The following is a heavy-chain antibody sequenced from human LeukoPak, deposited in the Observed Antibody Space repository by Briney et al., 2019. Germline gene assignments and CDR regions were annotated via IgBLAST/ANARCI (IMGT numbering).Heavy chain of an antibody. CDR2: ISGSAGSK. CDR1: GFTFSTYG. Sequence: GGSLRLSCAASGFTFSTYGIHWVRQAPWQALVWVSGISGSAGSKDYADSVKGRFTVSRDNSKTTLYLQMSSLRADDTAVYYCAKGSGAYAYLFDYWGRGALVTVSS. V-gene: IGHV3-23*01. J-gene: IGHJ4*02. D-gene: IGHD2-15*01. CDR3: AKGSGAYAYLFDY.